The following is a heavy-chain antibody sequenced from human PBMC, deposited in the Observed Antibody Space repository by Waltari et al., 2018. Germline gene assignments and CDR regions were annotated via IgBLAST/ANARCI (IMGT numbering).Heavy chain of an antibody. D-gene: IGHD3-3*01. Sequence: QVQLQQWGAGLLKPSETLSLTCAVYGGSFSGYYWSWIRQPPGKGLEWIGEINHSGSTNYNPSLKSRVTISVDTSKNQFSLKLSSVTAADTAVYYCAGVLRFLEWLLYRPQGYMDVWGKGTTVTISS. CDR3: AGVLRFLEWLLYRPQGYMDV. J-gene: IGHJ6*03. V-gene: IGHV4-34*01. CDR1: GGSFSGYY. CDR2: INHSGST.